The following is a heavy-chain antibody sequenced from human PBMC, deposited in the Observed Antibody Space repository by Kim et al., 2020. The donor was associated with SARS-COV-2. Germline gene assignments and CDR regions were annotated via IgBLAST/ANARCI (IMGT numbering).Heavy chain of an antibody. CDR3: AKDLAMVREYFDY. CDR2: ISGSGDST. J-gene: IGHJ4*02. D-gene: IGHD3-10*01. V-gene: IGHV3-23*01. Sequence: GGSLRLSCAASGFTFSNCGMSWVRQAPGKGLEWVSAISGSGDSTYYADSVKGRFTISRDNSKNTLYLQMNSLRAEDTAVYYCAKDLAMVREYFDYWGQGTLVTVSS. CDR1: GFTFSNCG.